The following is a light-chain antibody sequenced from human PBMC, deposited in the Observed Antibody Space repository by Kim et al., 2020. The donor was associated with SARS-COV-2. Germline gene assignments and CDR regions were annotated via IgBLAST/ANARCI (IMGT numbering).Light chain of an antibody. J-gene: IGLJ3*02. V-gene: IGLV2-8*01. CDR3: SSYAGSSGV. CDR1: SRDVGGYNS. CDR2: EVS. Sequence: PGQSVTISCTGTSRDVGGYNSVSWYQQYPGKAPKLMIHEVSKRPSGVPDRFSGSKSGNTASLTVSGLQAEDEADYYCSSYAGSSGVFGGGTQLTVL.